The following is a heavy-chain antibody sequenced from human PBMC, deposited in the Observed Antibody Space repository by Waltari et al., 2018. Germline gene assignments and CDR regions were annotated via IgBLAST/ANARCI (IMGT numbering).Heavy chain of an antibody. J-gene: IGHJ4*02. CDR1: GIIVSANY. CDR3: ARPGEGPSSH. CDR2: IYRAGRT. Sequence: EVQLVESGGGLIQPGGSLRLSCVASGIIVSANYMNWVRQAPGKGPQWVSVIYRAGRTYYADSVKGRFTISRDNTKNTVYLQMNNLKTEDTAVYYCARPGEGPSSHWGQGTLVTVSS. D-gene: IGHD4-17*01. V-gene: IGHV3-53*01.